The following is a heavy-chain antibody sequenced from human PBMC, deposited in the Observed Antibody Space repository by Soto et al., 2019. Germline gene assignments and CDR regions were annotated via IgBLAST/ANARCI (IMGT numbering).Heavy chain of an antibody. D-gene: IGHD3-22*01. CDR3: ARGGPYYYDSSRNWFDP. CDR2: INHSGST. J-gene: IGHJ5*02. V-gene: IGHV4-34*01. CDR1: GGSFSGYY. Sequence: SETLSLTCAVYGGSFSGYYWSWIRQPPGKGLEWIGEINHSGSTNYNPSLKSRVTISVDTSKNQFSLKLSSVTAADTAVYYCARGGPYYYDSSRNWFDPWGQGTLVTVSS.